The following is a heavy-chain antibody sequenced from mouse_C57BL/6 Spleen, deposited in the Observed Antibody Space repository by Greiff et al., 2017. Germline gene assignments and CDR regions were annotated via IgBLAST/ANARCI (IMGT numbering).Heavy chain of an antibody. J-gene: IGHJ2*01. CDR2: ISYDGSN. V-gene: IGHV3-6*01. CDR1: GYSITSGYY. Sequence: DVQLQESGPGLVKPSQSLSLTCSVTGYSITSGYYWNWIRQFPGNKLEWMGYISYDGSNNYNPSLKNRISITRDTSKNQFFLKLNSVTTEDTATYYCARGSGSSYLGYWGQGTTLTVSS. D-gene: IGHD1-1*01. CDR3: ARGSGSSYLGY.